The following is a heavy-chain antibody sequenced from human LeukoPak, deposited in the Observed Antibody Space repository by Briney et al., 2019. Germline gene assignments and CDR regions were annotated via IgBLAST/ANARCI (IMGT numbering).Heavy chain of an antibody. D-gene: IGHD2-2*01. CDR3: ARVQYQLLFGWFDP. CDR1: GYTFTGYY. J-gene: IGHJ5*02. V-gene: IGHV1-2*02. CDR2: INPNSGGT. Sequence: GASVKVSCKASGYTFTGYYMHWVRQAPGEGREWMGWINPNSGGTNYAQKFQGRVTMTRDTSISTAYMELSRLRSDDTAVYYCARVQYQLLFGWFDPWGQGTLVTVSS.